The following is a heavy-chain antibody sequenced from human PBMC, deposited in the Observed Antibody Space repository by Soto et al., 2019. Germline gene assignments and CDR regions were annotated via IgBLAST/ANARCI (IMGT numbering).Heavy chain of an antibody. V-gene: IGHV1-69*13. CDR3: AKDSYDFWSDYSPNDFDY. J-gene: IGHJ4*02. Sequence: SLKVSCKASGGTFSSYAISWVRQAPGQGLEWMGGIIPIFGTANYAQKFQGRVTITADESTSTAYMELSSLRSEDTAVYYCAKDSYDFWSDYSPNDFDYWGQGTPVTVSS. D-gene: IGHD3-3*01. CDR2: IIPIFGTA. CDR1: GGTFSSYA.